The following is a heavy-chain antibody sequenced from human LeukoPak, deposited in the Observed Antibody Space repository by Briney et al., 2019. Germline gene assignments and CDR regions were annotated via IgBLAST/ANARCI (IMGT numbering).Heavy chain of an antibody. CDR2: IRYDGSNK. D-gene: IGHD6-19*01. CDR3: AKEGSSGWLGVPNANYYYMDV. J-gene: IGHJ6*03. CDR1: GFTFSSYG. V-gene: IGHV3-30*02. Sequence: GGSLRLSCAASGFTFSSYGMHWVRQAPGKGLEWVAFIRYDGSNKYYADSVKGRFTISRDNSKNTLYLQMNSLRAEDTAVYYCAKEGSSGWLGVPNANYYYMDVWGKGTTVTVSS.